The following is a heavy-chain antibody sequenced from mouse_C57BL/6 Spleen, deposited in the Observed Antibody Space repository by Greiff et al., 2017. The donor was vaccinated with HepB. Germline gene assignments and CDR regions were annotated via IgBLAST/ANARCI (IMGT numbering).Heavy chain of an antibody. J-gene: IGHJ4*01. D-gene: IGHD1-1*01. Sequence: EVQLQQSGPELVKPGASVKISCKASGYTFTDYYMNWVKQSHGKSLEWIGDINPNNGGTSYNQKFKGKATLTVDKSSSTAYMELRSLTSEDSAVYYCARNYYGSSYAMDYWGQGTSVTVSP. CDR3: ARNYYGSSYAMDY. V-gene: IGHV1-26*01. CDR1: GYTFTDYY. CDR2: INPNNGGT.